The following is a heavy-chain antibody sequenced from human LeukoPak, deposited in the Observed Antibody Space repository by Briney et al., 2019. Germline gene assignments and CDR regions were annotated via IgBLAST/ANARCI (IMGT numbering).Heavy chain of an antibody. CDR2: ISSSSSYI. J-gene: IGHJ4*02. V-gene: IGHV3-21*01. D-gene: IGHD6-13*01. CDR1: GFTFSSYS. CDR3: ARVTPSAAAGTDY. Sequence: GGSLRLSCAASGFTFSSYSMNWVRQAPGKGLEWVSSISSSSSYIYYADSVKGRSTISRDNAKSSLYLQMNSLRAEDTAVYYCARVTPSAAAGTDYWGQGTLVTVSS.